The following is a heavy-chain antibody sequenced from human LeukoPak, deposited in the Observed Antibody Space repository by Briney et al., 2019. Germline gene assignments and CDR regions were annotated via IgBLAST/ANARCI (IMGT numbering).Heavy chain of an antibody. Sequence: PSETLSLTCAVSGGSISSSNWWSWVRQPPGKGLEWIGEIYDSGNTNSNPSLNSRVTISVDTSKNQFSLKLSSVTAADTAVYYCARRGSGASLEYYFDLWGRGTLVTVSS. CDR2: IYDSGNT. CDR3: ARRGSGASLEYYFDL. CDR1: GGSISSSNW. D-gene: IGHD1-14*01. J-gene: IGHJ2*01. V-gene: IGHV4-4*02.